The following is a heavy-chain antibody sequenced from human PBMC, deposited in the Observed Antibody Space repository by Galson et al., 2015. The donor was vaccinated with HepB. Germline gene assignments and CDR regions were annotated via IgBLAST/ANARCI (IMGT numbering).Heavy chain of an antibody. D-gene: IGHD2-2*01. CDR3: ARRGGISAAARDYYGMDV. V-gene: IGHV1-46*01. CDR1: GYTFTSYY. CDR2: INPSGDST. Sequence: SVKVSCKASGYTFTSYYMHWVRQAPGQGLEWMGIINPSGDSTGYSQKFQGRITMTRDTSTTTVYMELSSLRSEDTAVYYCARRGGISAAARDYYGMDVWGQGTTVTVSS. J-gene: IGHJ6*02.